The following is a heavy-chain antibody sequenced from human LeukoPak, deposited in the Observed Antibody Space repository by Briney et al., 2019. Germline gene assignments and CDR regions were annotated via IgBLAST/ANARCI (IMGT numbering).Heavy chain of an antibody. J-gene: IGHJ4*02. Sequence: GGSLRLSCAASGFTFSSYAMSWVRQAPGKGLEWVSAISGSGGSTYYADSVKGRFTISRDNSKNTLYLQMNSLRAEDTAVYYCAKAPDFTDTKHELDYWGQGTLVTVSS. CDR3: AKAPDFTDTKHELDY. CDR1: GFTFSSYA. V-gene: IGHV3-23*01. D-gene: IGHD2-8*01. CDR2: ISGSGGST.